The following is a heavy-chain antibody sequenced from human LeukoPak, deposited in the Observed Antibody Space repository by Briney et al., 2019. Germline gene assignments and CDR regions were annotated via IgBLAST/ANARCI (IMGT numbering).Heavy chain of an antibody. V-gene: IGHV4-34*01. J-gene: IGHJ3*02. CDR2: INHSGST. Sequence: SETLSLTCAVYGGSFSGYYWRWIRQPPGKGLEWIGEINHSGSTNYNPSLKSRVTISVDTSKNQFSLKLSSVTAADTAVYYCASSLYYYDSSGYDDAFDIWGQGTMVTVSS. CDR1: GGSFSGYY. D-gene: IGHD3-22*01. CDR3: ASSLYYYDSSGYDDAFDI.